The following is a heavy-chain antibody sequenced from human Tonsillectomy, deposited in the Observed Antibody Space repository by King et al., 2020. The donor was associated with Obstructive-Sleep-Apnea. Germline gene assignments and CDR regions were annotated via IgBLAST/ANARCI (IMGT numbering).Heavy chain of an antibody. CDR1: VGSISTYY. CDR3: AGHGPQYGGNFDY. D-gene: IGHD4-23*01. CDR2: IYYSGIT. J-gene: IGHJ4*02. Sequence: VQLQESGPGLVKPSETLSLTCAVSVGSISTYYWSWVRQPPGKGLAWIGYIYYSGITKYNPSLLSRETLSVDTFRNHFSLQLTSVTAADTAVYYCAGHGPQYGGNFDYWGQGALVTVSS. V-gene: IGHV4-59*08.